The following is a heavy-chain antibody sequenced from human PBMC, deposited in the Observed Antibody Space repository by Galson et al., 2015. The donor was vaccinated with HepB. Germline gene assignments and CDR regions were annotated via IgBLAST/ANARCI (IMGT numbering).Heavy chain of an antibody. Sequence: SVKVSCKASGGTFSSYAISWVRQAPGQGLEWMGGIIPIFGTANYAQKFQGRVTITADESTSTAYMELSSLRSEDTAVYYCAREGKGYNWNGAWYYWGQGTLVTVSS. CDR1: GGTFSSYA. D-gene: IGHD1-20*01. J-gene: IGHJ4*02. V-gene: IGHV1-69*13. CDR2: IIPIFGTA. CDR3: AREGKGYNWNGAWYY.